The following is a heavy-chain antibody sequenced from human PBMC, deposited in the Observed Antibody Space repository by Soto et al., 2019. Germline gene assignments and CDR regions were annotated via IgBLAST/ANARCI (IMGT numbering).Heavy chain of an antibody. Sequence: QVQLQESGPGLVKPSQTLSLTCTVSGGSISSGGYYWSWIRQHPGKGLEWIGYIYYSGSTYYNPSLRSRVTNSVDPSKNQFSLKLSSVTAAAAAVYYGAEGPHNSTPFRWFDPWGQGTLVTVSA. CDR2: IYYSGST. CDR1: GGSISSGGYY. J-gene: IGHJ5*02. CDR3: AEGPHNSTPFRWFDP. V-gene: IGHV4-31*03. D-gene: IGHD6-13*01.